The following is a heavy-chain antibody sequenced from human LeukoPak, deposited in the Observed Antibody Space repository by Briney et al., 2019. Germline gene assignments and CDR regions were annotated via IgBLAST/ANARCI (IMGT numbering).Heavy chain of an antibody. CDR3: ARGGTTVTTWYFDY. D-gene: IGHD4-17*01. Sequence: SETLSLTCTVSGGSMSSSSYYWGWIRQPPGKGLEWIGSIYYSGSTYYNPSLKSRVTICVDTSKNQFSLKLSSVTAVDTAVYYCARGGTTVTTWYFDYWGQGTLVTV. V-gene: IGHV4-39*01. CDR1: GGSMSSSSYY. CDR2: IYYSGST. J-gene: IGHJ4*02.